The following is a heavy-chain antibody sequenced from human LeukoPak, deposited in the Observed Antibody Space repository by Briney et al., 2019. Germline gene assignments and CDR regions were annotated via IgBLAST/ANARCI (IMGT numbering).Heavy chain of an antibody. D-gene: IGHD3-22*01. CDR2: ISGRGASK. CDR3: AKPGYYDSSAIDY. V-gene: IGHV3-23*01. Sequence: PGGSLRLSCAVSGLTFNNYAMSWVRQAPGKGLEWVSGISGRGASKYYADSVKGRFTISRDNSKNTLYLQMNSLRAEDTAVYYCAKPGYYDSSAIDYWGQETLVTVSS. CDR1: GLTFNNYA. J-gene: IGHJ4*02.